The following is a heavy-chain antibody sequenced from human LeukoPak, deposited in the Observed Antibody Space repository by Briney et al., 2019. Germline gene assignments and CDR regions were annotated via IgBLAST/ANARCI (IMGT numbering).Heavy chain of an antibody. V-gene: IGHV1-69*13. J-gene: IGHJ5*02. CDR1: GGTFSSYA. Sequence: PVKVSCKASGGTFSSYAISWVRQAPGQGLEWMGGIIPIFGTANYAQKFQGRVTITADESTSTAYMELSSLRSEDTAVYYCAREPEYPYNWFDPWGQGTLVTVSS. D-gene: IGHD2-2*01. CDR2: IIPIFGTA. CDR3: AREPEYPYNWFDP.